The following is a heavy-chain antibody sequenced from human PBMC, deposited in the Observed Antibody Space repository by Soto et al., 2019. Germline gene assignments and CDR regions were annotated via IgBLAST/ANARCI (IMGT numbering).Heavy chain of an antibody. CDR2: IIPIFGTA. Sequence: QVQLVQSGAEVKKPGSSVKVSCKASGGTFSSYAISWVRQAPGQGLEWMGGIIPIFGTANYAQKFQGRVTITADESTSTAYRELSSLRSEDTAVYYCARATLASYYYDSSGYPPDYWGQGTLVTVSS. CDR3: ARATLASYYYDSSGYPPDY. J-gene: IGHJ4*02. V-gene: IGHV1-69*12. CDR1: GGTFSSYA. D-gene: IGHD3-22*01.